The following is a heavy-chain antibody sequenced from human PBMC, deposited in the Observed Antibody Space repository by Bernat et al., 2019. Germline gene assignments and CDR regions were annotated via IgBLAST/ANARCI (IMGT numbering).Heavy chain of an antibody. Sequence: EVQLVESGGGLVQPGGSLRLSCAASGFTFSDHYMDWVRQAPGKGLEWVGRSRNKDKTFTTEYAASVTGRFTISRDESKNSLYLQMNSLKTEDTAVYYCARGKYGDGFDYWGQGTLVTVSS. CDR2: SRNKDKTFTT. CDR1: GFTFSDHY. V-gene: IGHV3-72*01. J-gene: IGHJ4*02. CDR3: ARGKYGDGFDY. D-gene: IGHD4-17*01.